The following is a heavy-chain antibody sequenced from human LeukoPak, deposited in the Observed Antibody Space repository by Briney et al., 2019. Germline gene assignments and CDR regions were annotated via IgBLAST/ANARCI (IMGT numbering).Heavy chain of an antibody. CDR2: INPNSGGT. J-gene: IGHJ5*02. CDR1: GYTFTGYY. D-gene: IGHD2-2*01. CDR3: ARLGGDIVVVPAATIGSGWFDP. V-gene: IGHV1-2*02. Sequence: GASVKVSCKASGYTFTGYYMHWVRQAPGQGLECMGWINPNSGGTNYAQKFQGRVTMTRDTSISTAYMELSRLRSDDTAVYYCARLGGDIVVVPAATIGSGWFDPWGQGTLVTVSS.